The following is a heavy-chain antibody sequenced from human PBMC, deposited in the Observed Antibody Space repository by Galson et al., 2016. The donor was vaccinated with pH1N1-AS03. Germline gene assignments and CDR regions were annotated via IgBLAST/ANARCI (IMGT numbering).Heavy chain of an antibody. CDR3: ARGAGLEANLNF. D-gene: IGHD1-7*01. CDR2: IYYSENS. J-gene: IGHJ4*02. V-gene: IGHV4-31*03. Sequence: TLSLTCTVSGDSVSSGSYFWSWIRQHSGKGLEWIGSIYYSENSYFSPSLKNRVTMSIDSSNNQFSLKVRSVSAADTAVYFCARGAGLEANLNFWGPGTLVTVSS. CDR1: GDSVSSGSYF.